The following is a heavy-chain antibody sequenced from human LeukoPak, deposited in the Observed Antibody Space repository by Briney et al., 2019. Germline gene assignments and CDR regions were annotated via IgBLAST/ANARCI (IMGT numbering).Heavy chain of an antibody. V-gene: IGHV5-10-1*01. J-gene: IGHJ4*02. Sequence: GESLQISCKGSGYSFTSYWIGWVRQMPGKGLEWMGRIDPSDSYTNYSPSFQGHVTISADKSINTAYLQWASLKASDTAMYYCSTARAFDSRSFDYWGQGSLVTVSS. D-gene: IGHD5-12*01. CDR3: STARAFDSRSFDY. CDR1: GYSFTSYW. CDR2: IDPSDSYT.